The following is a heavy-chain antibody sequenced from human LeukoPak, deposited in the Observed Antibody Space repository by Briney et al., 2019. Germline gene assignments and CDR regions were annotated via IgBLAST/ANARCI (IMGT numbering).Heavy chain of an antibody. CDR3: ARHRHVGSSTSHSFRGPYYYYYYMDV. V-gene: IGHV4-34*01. Sequence: SETLSLTCAVYGGSFSGYYWSWIRQPPGKGLEWIGEINHSGSTNYNPSLKSRVTISVDTSKNQFSLKLSSVTAADTAVYYCARHRHVGSSTSHSFRGPYYYYYYMDVWGKGTTVTVSS. CDR1: GGSFSGYY. CDR2: INHSGST. D-gene: IGHD2-2*01. J-gene: IGHJ6*03.